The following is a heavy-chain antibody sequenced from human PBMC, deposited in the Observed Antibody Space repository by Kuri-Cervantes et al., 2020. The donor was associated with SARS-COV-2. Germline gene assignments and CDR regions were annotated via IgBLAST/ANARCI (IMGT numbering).Heavy chain of an antibody. V-gene: IGHV1-3*01. CDR2: INAGNGNT. Sequence: ASVKVSCKASGYTFTSYAMHWVRQAPGQRLEWMGWINAGNGNTKYSQKFQGRVTITRDTSASTAYMELSSLRSEDTAVYYCARAYSTAWHLVYWGQGILVTVSS. J-gene: IGHJ4*02. D-gene: IGHD6-19*01. CDR1: GYTFTSYA. CDR3: ARAYSTAWHLVY.